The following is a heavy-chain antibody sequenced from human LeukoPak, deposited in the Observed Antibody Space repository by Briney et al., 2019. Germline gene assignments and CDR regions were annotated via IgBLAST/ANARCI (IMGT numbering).Heavy chain of an antibody. Sequence: GGSLRLSCAASGFTVSSNYMSWVRQAPGKGLEWVSVIYSGGSTYYADSVKGRFTISRDNSKNTLYLQMNSLRAEVTAVYYCARGGGDYGAPGAFDIWGQGTMVTVSS. V-gene: IGHV3-66*01. CDR3: ARGGGDYGAPGAFDI. J-gene: IGHJ3*02. D-gene: IGHD4-17*01. CDR1: GFTVSSNY. CDR2: IYSGGST.